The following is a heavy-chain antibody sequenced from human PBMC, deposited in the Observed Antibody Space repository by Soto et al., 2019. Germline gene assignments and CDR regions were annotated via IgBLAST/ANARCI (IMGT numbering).Heavy chain of an antibody. J-gene: IGHJ4*02. Sequence: SETLSLTCTVTGASISSRSYYCGWIRQPPGKGLEGLGSIYFSGSHYNNPSLRSRVSMSIDTSKDQFSLKLQSVTAADTALYFCARQRTSVVTPADFDVWGPGSLVTVSS. V-gene: IGHV4-39*01. CDR3: ARQRTSVVTPADFDV. CDR1: GASISSRSYY. CDR2: IYFSGSH. D-gene: IGHD2-21*02.